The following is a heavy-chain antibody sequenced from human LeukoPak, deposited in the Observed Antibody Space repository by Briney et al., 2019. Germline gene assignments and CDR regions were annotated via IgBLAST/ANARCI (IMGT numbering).Heavy chain of an antibody. CDR2: ISSSGSTI. CDR3: ARGGTYYYGSGSYRGPKNYYYYMDV. Sequence: GGSLRLSCAASGFTFSSYGMNWVRQAPGKGLEWVSYISSSGSTIYYADSVKGRFTISRDNAKNSLYLQMNSLRAEDTAVYYCARGGTYYYGSGSYRGPKNYYYYMDVWGKGTTVTISS. CDR1: GFTFSSYG. J-gene: IGHJ6*03. V-gene: IGHV3-48*04. D-gene: IGHD3-10*01.